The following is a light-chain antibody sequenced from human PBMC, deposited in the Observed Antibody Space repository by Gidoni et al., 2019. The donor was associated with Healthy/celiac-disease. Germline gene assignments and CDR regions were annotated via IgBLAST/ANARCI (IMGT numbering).Light chain of an antibody. CDR3: QQYYSTPWT. CDR1: QSVLYSSNNKNY. J-gene: IGKJ1*01. CDR2: WAS. V-gene: IGKV4-1*01. Sequence: DIVMTQSPDSLAVSLGERATINCKSSQSVLYSSNNKNYLAWYQQKPGQPPKLLIYWASTRESGVPDRFSGSGSGTDFTLTISSLQAEDVAVYYCQQYYSTPWTVGQXTKVEI.